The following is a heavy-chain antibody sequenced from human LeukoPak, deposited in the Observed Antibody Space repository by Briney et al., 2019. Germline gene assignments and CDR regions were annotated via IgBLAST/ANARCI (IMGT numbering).Heavy chain of an antibody. CDR3: ARDPWGSSSF. CDR1: GFTFSSHW. D-gene: IGHD6-6*01. Sequence: GGFLRLSCAASGFTFSSHWMHWVRQAPGKGLVWVSRINNAGRDTTYADSVKGRFTISRDNAKNMVYLQMNSLRAEDTAVYYCARDPWGSSSFWGQGTLVTVSS. J-gene: IGHJ4*02. V-gene: IGHV3-74*01. CDR2: INNAGRDT.